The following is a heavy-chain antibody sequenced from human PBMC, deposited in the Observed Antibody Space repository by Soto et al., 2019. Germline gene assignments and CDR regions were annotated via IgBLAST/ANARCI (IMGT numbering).Heavy chain of an antibody. CDR3: AIYLSGAGAAQDSHLKRFDH. CDR2: IYPGDSDT. Sequence: GESLKISCKGSGYSFTSYWIGWVRQMPGKGLEWMGIIYPGDSDTRYSPSFQGQVTISADKSISTAYLQWSSLRASDTAMYYCAIYLSGAGAAQDSHLKRFDHWGQGTLVTVSS. V-gene: IGHV5-51*01. CDR1: GYSFTSYW. D-gene: IGHD6-6*01. J-gene: IGHJ5*02.